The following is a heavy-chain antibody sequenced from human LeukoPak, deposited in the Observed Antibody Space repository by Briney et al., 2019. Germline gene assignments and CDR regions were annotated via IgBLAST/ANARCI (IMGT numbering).Heavy chain of an antibody. V-gene: IGHV3-23*01. D-gene: IGHD6-19*01. CDR2: ISGSGGST. Sequence: GGSLRLSCAASGFTFSSYAMSWFRQAPGKGLEWVSAISGSGGSTYYADSVKGRFTISRDNSKNTLYLQMNSLRAEDTAVYYCAKWGIAVATPQEYFQHWGQGTLVTVSS. CDR3: AKWGIAVATPQEYFQH. J-gene: IGHJ1*01. CDR1: GFTFSSYA.